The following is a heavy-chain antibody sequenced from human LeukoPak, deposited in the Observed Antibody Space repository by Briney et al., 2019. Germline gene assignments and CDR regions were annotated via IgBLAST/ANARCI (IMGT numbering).Heavy chain of an antibody. V-gene: IGHV3-21*01. J-gene: IGHJ4*02. D-gene: IGHD4-23*01. CDR2: ISSSSSYI. CDR1: GFTFSSYS. Sequence: GGSLRLSCAASGFTFSSYSMNWVRQAPGKGLEWVSSISSSSSYIYYADSVKGRFTISRDNAKNSLYLQMNSLRAEDTAVYYCARDTVEAGPFDYWGQGTLVTVSS. CDR3: ARDTVEAGPFDY.